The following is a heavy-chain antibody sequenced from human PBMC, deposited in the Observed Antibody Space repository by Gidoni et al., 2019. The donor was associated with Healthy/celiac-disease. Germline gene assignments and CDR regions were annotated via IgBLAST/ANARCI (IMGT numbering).Heavy chain of an antibody. Sequence: QVQLVQSGAEVKKPGASVKVSCKESGYTFTSSYMHLVRQAPGQGPEWMGIINPSWGSTSYAQTFQGRVTITSDTSTSTVYMELCILRSEDTSVYYCARDISMVRGVIGEYYFDYWGQGTLVTFSS. V-gene: IGHV1-46*01. D-gene: IGHD3-10*01. CDR1: GYTFTSSY. CDR3: ARDISMVRGVIGEYYFDY. CDR2: INPSWGST. J-gene: IGHJ4*02.